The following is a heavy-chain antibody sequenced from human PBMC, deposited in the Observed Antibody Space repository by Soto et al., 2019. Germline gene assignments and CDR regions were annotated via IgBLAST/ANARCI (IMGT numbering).Heavy chain of an antibody. V-gene: IGHV4-31*02. Sequence: SETLSLTCTVSGGSISSGGYYWSWIRQHPGKGLEWIGYIYYGGSTYYNPSLKSRVFISLDASKSQFSLNLSSVTAADTAVYYCARERNTGYDYSYYYGMDVWGQGTTVTVSS. CDR2: IYYGGST. J-gene: IGHJ6*02. CDR1: GGSISSGGYY. D-gene: IGHD5-18*01. CDR3: ARERNTGYDYSYYYGMDV.